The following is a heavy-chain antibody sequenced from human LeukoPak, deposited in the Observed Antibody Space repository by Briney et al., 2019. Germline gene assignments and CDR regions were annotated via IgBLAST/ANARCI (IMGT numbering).Heavy chain of an antibody. D-gene: IGHD3-10*01. Sequence: GGSLRLSCAVSGFTVTNNYMSWVRQAPGKGLEWLAVIWYDGSKKYYADSVKGRFTISRDDSKNALFLQMNGLGADDTAVYYCARDLSYGSLDWGQGTLVTVSS. CDR2: IWYDGSKK. V-gene: IGHV3-33*08. CDR1: GFTVTNNY. CDR3: ARDLSYGSLD. J-gene: IGHJ4*02.